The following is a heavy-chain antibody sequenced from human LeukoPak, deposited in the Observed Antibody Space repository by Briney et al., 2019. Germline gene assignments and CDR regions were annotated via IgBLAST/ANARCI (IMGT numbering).Heavy chain of an antibody. CDR3: AKSRYSGDYFFDH. J-gene: IGHJ4*02. CDR2: ISSSSSYT. CDR1: GFTFSDYY. D-gene: IGHD1-26*01. Sequence: GGSLRLSCAASGFTFSDYYMSWIRQAPGKGLEWVSYISSSSSYTNYADSVKGRFTISRDNSKNTLYLQMNSLRAEDTAVYYCAKSRYSGDYFFDHWGQGTLVTVSS. V-gene: IGHV3-11*03.